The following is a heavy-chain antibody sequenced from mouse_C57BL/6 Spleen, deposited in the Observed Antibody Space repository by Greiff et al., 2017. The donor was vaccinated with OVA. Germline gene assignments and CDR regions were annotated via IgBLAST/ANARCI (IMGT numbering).Heavy chain of an antibody. CDR3: ARSPFITTGGGFAY. CDR1: GYTFTSYW. D-gene: IGHD1-1*01. CDR2: IYPGSGST. J-gene: IGHJ3*01. V-gene: IGHV1-55*01. Sequence: QVQLQQPGAELVKPGASVKMSCKASGYTFTSYWITWVKQRPGQGLEWIGDIYPGSGSTNYNEKFKSKATLTVDTSSSTAYMQLSSLTSEDSAVYYCARSPFITTGGGFAYWGQGTLVTVSA.